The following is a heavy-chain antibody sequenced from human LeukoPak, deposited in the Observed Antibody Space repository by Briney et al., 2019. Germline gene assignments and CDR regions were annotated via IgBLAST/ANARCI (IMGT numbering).Heavy chain of an antibody. CDR2: IWYDGSNK. CDR1: GFTFSSYG. Sequence: PGGSLRLSCAASGFTFSSYGMHWVRQAPGKGLEWVAVIWYDGSNKYYADSVKGRFTISRDNSKNTLYLQMNSLRAEDTAVYYCARDRSSTWSLDYWGQGTLVTVSS. J-gene: IGHJ4*02. D-gene: IGHD6-13*01. CDR3: ARDRSSTWSLDY. V-gene: IGHV3-33*01.